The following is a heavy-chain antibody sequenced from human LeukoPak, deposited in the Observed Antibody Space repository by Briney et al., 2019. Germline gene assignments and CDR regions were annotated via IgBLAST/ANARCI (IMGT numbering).Heavy chain of an antibody. CDR2: INHSGST. J-gene: IGHJ6*03. CDR3: ARGRYYGSGSYRQYYYYMDV. D-gene: IGHD3-10*01. Sequence: GSLRLSCAASGFSFSSYTMNWVRQPPGKGLEWIGEINHSGSTNYNPSLKSRVTISVDTSKNQFSLKLSSVTAADTAVYYCARGRYYGSGSYRQYYYYMDVWGKGTTVTVSS. CDR1: GFSFSSYT. V-gene: IGHV4-34*01.